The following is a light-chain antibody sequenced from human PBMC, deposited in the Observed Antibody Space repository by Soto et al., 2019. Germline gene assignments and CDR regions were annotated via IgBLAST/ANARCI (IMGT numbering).Light chain of an antibody. CDR3: CSHAGGSPVYV. CDR1: NSDLGSYNL. CDR2: EGN. J-gene: IGLJ1*01. V-gene: IGLV2-23*01. Sequence: QSVLTQPASVSGSPGQSITISCTGTNSDLGSYNLISWYQQHPGKAPKLVIYEGNERPSGVSHRFSGSKSGNTVSLTISGRQAEDEADYYCCSHAGGSPVYVCGTGTKLTVL.